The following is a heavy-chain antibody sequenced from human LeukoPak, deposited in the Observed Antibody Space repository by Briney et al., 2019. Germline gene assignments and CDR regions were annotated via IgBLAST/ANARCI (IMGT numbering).Heavy chain of an antibody. V-gene: IGHV4-59*08. J-gene: IGHJ4*02. D-gene: IGHD2/OR15-2a*01. CDR2: ISDIGHL. CDR3: GEHQPRNPLYF. Sequence: PSETLSLTCTVSGGSISSYYWSWIRQPPEEGLGWFEYISDIGHLKYHHSLKSLVDISLDPSKNQVSLEQSPVAAADTGVNYCGEHQPRNPLYFWGQGTLVTVSS. CDR1: GGSISSYY.